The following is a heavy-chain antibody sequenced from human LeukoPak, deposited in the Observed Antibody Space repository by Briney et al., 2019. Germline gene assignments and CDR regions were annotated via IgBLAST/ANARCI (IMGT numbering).Heavy chain of an antibody. Sequence: SETLSLTCTVSGGSIGSYYWSWIRQPPGKGLEWIGYVYTSGSTNYNPSFKSRVTISADTSKNQFSLRLTSVTAADTALYYCARSNWYEYFDNWGQGTLVTVSS. CDR2: VYTSGST. CDR3: ARSNWYEYFDN. V-gene: IGHV4-4*09. J-gene: IGHJ4*02. CDR1: GGSIGSYY. D-gene: IGHD1-20*01.